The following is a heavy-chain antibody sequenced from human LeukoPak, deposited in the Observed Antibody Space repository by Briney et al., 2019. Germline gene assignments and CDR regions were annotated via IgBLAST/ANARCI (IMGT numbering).Heavy chain of an antibody. Sequence: PGGSLRLSCAASGFTFSSYEMNWVRQAPGKGLEWVSAISGSGGSTYYADSVKGRFTISRDNSKNTLYLQMNSLRAEDTAVYYCAKGRDRPIHPRQDIVVVVAATPEYFQHWGQGTLVTVSS. J-gene: IGHJ1*01. CDR3: AKGRDRPIHPRQDIVVVVAATPEYFQH. D-gene: IGHD2-15*01. CDR1: GFTFSSYE. CDR2: ISGSGGST. V-gene: IGHV3-23*01.